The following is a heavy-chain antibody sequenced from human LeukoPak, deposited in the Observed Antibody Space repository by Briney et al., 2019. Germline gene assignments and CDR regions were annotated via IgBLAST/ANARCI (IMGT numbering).Heavy chain of an antibody. CDR2: IYYSGST. V-gene: IGHV4-39*07. D-gene: IGHD3-22*01. CDR3: ARGGFTYYDSSGYYSDAFDI. Sequence: PSETLSLTCTVSGGSISSSNYYWGWIRQPPGKGLEWIGNIYYSGSTYYNPSLESRVTMSLDTSKNQFSLKLSSVTAADTAVYYCARGGFTYYDSSGYYSDAFDIWGQGTMVTVSS. J-gene: IGHJ3*02. CDR1: GGSISSSNYY.